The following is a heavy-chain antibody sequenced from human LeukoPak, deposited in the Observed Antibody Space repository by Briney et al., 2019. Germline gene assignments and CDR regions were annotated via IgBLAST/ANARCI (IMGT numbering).Heavy chain of an antibody. CDR2: IYYSGST. V-gene: IGHV4-30-4*01. CDR1: GGSISSADYF. Sequence: SETLSLTCTVSGGSISSADYFWSWIRQPPGKGLEWIGYIYYSGSTYYNSSLKSRLTISVDTSKNQFSLRLTSVTATDTAVYYCPRAGVAAMSDTFDIWGQGTMVTVSS. CDR3: PRAGVAAMSDTFDI. J-gene: IGHJ3*02. D-gene: IGHD5-12*01.